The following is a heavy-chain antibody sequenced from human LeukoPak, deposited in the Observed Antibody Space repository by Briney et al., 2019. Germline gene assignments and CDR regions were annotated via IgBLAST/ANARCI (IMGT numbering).Heavy chain of an antibody. D-gene: IGHD2-2*01. CDR2: FTGSGDDT. CDR1: GFTVSSNY. CDR3: AKDIVLIPAAAFDS. Sequence: GGSLRLSCAASGFTVSSNYMSWVRQAPGKGLEWVSTFTGSGDDTYYADSVKGRFTISRDNSKNTLYLQMNSLRADDTAVYYCAKDIVLIPAAAFDSWGQGTLVTVSS. J-gene: IGHJ4*02. V-gene: IGHV3-23*01.